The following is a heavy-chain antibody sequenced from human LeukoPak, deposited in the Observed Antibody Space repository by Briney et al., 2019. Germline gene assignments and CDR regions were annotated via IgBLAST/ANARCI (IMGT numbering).Heavy chain of an antibody. CDR1: GGTFSSYA. J-gene: IGHJ4*02. D-gene: IGHD3-22*01. CDR3: ARNRGSYYSNSSGYYYFDY. Sequence: SVKVSCKASGGTFSSYAISWVRQAPGQGLEWMGRFIPIFGTANYAQKFQGRVTITTDESTSTAYMELSSLRSEDTAVYYCARNRGSYYSNSSGYYYFDYWGQGTLVTVSS. V-gene: IGHV1-69*05. CDR2: FIPIFGTA.